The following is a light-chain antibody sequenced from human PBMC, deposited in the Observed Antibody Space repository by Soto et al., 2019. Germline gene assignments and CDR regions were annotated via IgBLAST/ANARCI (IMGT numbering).Light chain of an antibody. CDR1: QSIRTS. Sequence: DIQMTQSPSSLSASVGDRVTITCRASQSIRTSLNWYHQKPGKAPKLLIYAASSLQSGVPSRFSGSGSGTGFTLTISSLQPEDFATYYCQQSHSSPLTFGGGTKVEI. V-gene: IGKV1-39*01. CDR3: QQSHSSPLT. J-gene: IGKJ4*01. CDR2: AAS.